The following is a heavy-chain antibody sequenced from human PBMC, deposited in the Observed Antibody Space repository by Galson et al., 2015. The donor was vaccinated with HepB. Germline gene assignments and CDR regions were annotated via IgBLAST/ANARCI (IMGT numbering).Heavy chain of an antibody. J-gene: IGHJ3*02. V-gene: IGHV3-30*04. D-gene: IGHD6-13*01. CDR1: GFTFSSYA. CDR3: ARASSYRTQDAFDI. Sequence: SLRLSCAASGFTFSSYAMHWVRQAPGKGLEWVAVISYDGSNKYYADSVKGRFTISRDNSKNTLYLQMNSLRAEDTAVYYCARASSYRTQDAFDIWGQGTMVTVSS. CDR2: ISYDGSNK.